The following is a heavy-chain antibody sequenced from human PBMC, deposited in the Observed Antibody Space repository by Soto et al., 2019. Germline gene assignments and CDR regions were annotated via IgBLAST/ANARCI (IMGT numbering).Heavy chain of an antibody. D-gene: IGHD6-13*01. CDR1: GGTFNVYT. J-gene: IGHJ3*02. CDR2: IIPMLAIT. CDR3: ALGSWSGETFDI. Sequence: QVQLVQSGAEVKKPGSSVKVSCKASGGTFNVYTIIWVRQAPGQGLEWMGRIIPMLAITNYAQRFQGRVTFTAATSTTTAHMELSSLTSEYTAVYYCALGSWSGETFDIWGQGTLVTVSS. V-gene: IGHV1-69*02.